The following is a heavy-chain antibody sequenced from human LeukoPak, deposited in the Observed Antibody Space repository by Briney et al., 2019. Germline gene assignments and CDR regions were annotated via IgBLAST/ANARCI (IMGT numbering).Heavy chain of an antibody. Sequence: ASVKVSCKASGGTFSSYAISWVRQAPGQGLEWMGGIIPIFDTANYAQKFQGRVTITADESTSTAYMELSSLRSEDTAVYYCASQTYYDILTGYSYYFDYWGQGTLVTVSS. V-gene: IGHV1-69*13. CDR1: GGTFSSYA. J-gene: IGHJ4*02. D-gene: IGHD3-9*01. CDR2: IIPIFDTA. CDR3: ASQTYYDILTGYSYYFDY.